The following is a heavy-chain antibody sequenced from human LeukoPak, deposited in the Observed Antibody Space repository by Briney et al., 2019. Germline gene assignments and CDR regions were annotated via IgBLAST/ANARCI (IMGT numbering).Heavy chain of an antibody. Sequence: PSETLSLTCTVSGGSISSSSYYWGWIRQPPGKGLEWIGSIYYSGSTYYNPSLKSRVTISVDTSKNQFSLKLSSVTAADTAVYYCARPYYGDSPYPDGAFDIWGQGTMVTVSS. J-gene: IGHJ3*02. CDR3: ARPYYGDSPYPDGAFDI. V-gene: IGHV4-39*01. CDR1: GGSISSSSYY. D-gene: IGHD4-17*01. CDR2: IYYSGST.